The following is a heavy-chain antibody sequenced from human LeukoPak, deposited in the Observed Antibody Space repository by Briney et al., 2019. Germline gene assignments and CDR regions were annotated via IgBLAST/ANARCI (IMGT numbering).Heavy chain of an antibody. CDR2: INPNSGGT. Sequence: ASLKVSCKASGYTFTGYYMHWVRHAPGQRLEWVGWINPNSGGTNYAQKFQGRVTMTRDTSISTAYMELSRLRSDDTAVYYCARGSIAAAGTFDYWGQGTLVTVSS. J-gene: IGHJ4*02. D-gene: IGHD6-13*01. CDR1: GYTFTGYY. CDR3: ARGSIAAAGTFDY. V-gene: IGHV1-2*02.